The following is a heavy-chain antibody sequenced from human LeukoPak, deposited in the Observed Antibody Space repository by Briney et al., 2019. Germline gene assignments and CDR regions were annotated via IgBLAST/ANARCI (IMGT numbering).Heavy chain of an antibody. V-gene: IGHV3-7*05. CDR3: ARGFDGYYGFDI. D-gene: IGHD5-24*01. J-gene: IGHJ3*02. CDR2: INQDGSDK. Sequence: GGSLRLSCEASGFTLSIYWMSWVRQAPGKGLEWVANINQDGSDKYYVDSVKGRFTISRDNGKKALHPQMSSLRVEDTAVYHCARGFDGYYGFDIWGQGTMVTVSS. CDR1: GFTLSIYW.